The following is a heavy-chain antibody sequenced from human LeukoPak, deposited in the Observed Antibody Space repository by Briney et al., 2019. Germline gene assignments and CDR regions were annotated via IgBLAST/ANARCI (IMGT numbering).Heavy chain of an antibody. V-gene: IGHV3-11*04. J-gene: IGHJ4*02. CDR1: GFTFSDYY. CDR3: ASRSSVAGTGPG. CDR2: ISSGGSAI. Sequence: PGGSLRLSCAASGFTFSDYYMGWMRQAPGKGLERVSYISSGGSAIYYADSVKGRFTLSRDNAKNSLYLQMNRLRAEDTAVYYCASRSSVAGTGPGWGQGTLVTVSS. D-gene: IGHD6-13*01.